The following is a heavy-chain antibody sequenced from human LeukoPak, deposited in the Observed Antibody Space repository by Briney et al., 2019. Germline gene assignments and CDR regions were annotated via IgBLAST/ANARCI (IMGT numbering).Heavy chain of an antibody. CDR2: ISSNGGST. D-gene: IGHD3-22*01. J-gene: IGHJ4*02. Sequence: GGSQGLSCSASGFTFSSYAMHWVRQAPGKGLEYVSAISSNGGSTYYADSVKGRFTISRDNSKNTLYLQMSSLRAEDTAVYYCVKTPQYYYDSSGFYSNWGQGTLVTVSS. CDR3: VKTPQYYYDSSGFYSN. CDR1: GFTFSSYA. V-gene: IGHV3-64D*09.